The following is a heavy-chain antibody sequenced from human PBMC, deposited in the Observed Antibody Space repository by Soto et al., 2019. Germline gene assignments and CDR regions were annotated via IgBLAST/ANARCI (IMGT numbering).Heavy chain of an antibody. V-gene: IGHV1-18*01. J-gene: IGHJ6*02. CDR2: ISAYNGNT. Sequence: SSVNVSCKASGYTFTSYGISWVRQAPGQGLEWMGWISAYNGNTNYAQKLQGRVTMTTDTSTSTAYMGLRSLRSDDTAVYYCARGGKFFTNCGCSFDVMAVWGQGTTVIVSS. D-gene: IGHD2-8*01. CDR3: ARGGKFFTNCGCSFDVMAV. CDR1: GYTFTSYG.